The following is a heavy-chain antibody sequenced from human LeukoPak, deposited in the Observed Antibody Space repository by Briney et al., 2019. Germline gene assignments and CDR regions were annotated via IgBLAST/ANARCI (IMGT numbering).Heavy chain of an antibody. D-gene: IGHD6-13*01. J-gene: IGHJ6*03. CDR2: INHSGST. CDR3: AGTTEAHSWQTRYYSYYMDV. Sequence: PSETLSLTCAVYGGSFSGYYWSWIRQPPGKGLEWIGEINHSGSTNYNPSLKSRVTISVDTSKNQFSLKLRSVTAADTAVYYCAGTTEAHSWQTRYYSYYMDVWGKGTTVTVSS. V-gene: IGHV4-34*01. CDR1: GGSFSGYY.